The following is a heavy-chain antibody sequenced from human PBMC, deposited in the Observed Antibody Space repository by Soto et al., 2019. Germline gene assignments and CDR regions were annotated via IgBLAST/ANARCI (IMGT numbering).Heavy chain of an antibody. V-gene: IGHV1-18*01. Sequence: ASVKVSCKASGYTFYSHSISWVRQAPGQGLEWMGRISADNGNTKYAQKFRGRVTMATDTSTSTVYMELRNLRSDDTAVYYCARCIQQDYYYGMDVWGQGTTVTVSS. CDR2: ISADNGNT. CDR3: ARCIQQDYYYGMDV. D-gene: IGHD5-18*01. CDR1: GYTFYSHS. J-gene: IGHJ6*02.